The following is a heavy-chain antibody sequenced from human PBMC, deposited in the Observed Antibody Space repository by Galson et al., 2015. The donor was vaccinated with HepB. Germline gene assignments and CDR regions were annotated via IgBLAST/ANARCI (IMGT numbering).Heavy chain of an antibody. D-gene: IGHD3-3*01. V-gene: IGHV3-23*01. CDR3: AKVFGPAALRFLEWLLAGFADY. J-gene: IGHJ4*02. Sequence: SLRLSCAASGFTFSSYAMSWVRQAPGKGLEWVSAISGSGGRTYYADSVKGRFTISRDNSKNTLYLQMNSLRAEDTAVYYCAKVFGPAALRFLEWLLAGFADYWCQGTLVTVSS. CDR2: ISGSGGRT. CDR1: GFTFSSYA.